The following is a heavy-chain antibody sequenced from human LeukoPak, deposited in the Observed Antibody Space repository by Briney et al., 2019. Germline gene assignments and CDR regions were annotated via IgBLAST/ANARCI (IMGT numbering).Heavy chain of an antibody. J-gene: IGHJ6*02. V-gene: IGHV1-8*01. D-gene: IGHD3-3*01. CDR3: ARGARGGIFGVVIYYGMDV. CDR1: GYTFTSYD. CDR2: MNPNSGNT. Sequence: SVKVSCKASGYTFTSYDINWVRQATGQGLEWMGWMNPNSGNTGYAQKFQGRVTMTRNTSISTAYMELSSLRSEDTAVYYCARGARGGIFGVVIYYGMDVWGQGTTVTVSS.